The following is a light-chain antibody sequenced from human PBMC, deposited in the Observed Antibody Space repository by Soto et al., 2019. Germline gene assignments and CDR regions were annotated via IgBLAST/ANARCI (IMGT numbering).Light chain of an antibody. CDR2: DVN. CDR1: STDGGGYKY. CDR3: SSKTSSSTRLI. Sequence: QSALTQPASVSGSPGQSSTISCTGTSTDGGGYKYVSWYQQHTGKAPKLLIYDVNDRPSGVSIRFSGSKSGNAASLTISGLQPEDEAVYYCSSKTSSSTRLIFGGGTNLTVL. J-gene: IGLJ2*01. V-gene: IGLV2-14*03.